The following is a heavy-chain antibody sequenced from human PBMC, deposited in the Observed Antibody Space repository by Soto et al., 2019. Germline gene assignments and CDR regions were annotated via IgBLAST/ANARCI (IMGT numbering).Heavy chain of an antibody. J-gene: IGHJ3*02. CDR1: GYSFTSYW. D-gene: IGHD6-13*01. V-gene: IGHV5-51*01. CDR3: ARIPHSSSWYRLAFDI. CDR2: IYPGDSDT. Sequence: PGESLKISCKGSGYSFTSYWIGWVRQMPGKGLEWMGIIYPGDSDTRYSPSFQGQVTISADKSISTAYLQWSSLKASDTAMYYCARIPHSSSWYRLAFDIWGQGTMVTVSS.